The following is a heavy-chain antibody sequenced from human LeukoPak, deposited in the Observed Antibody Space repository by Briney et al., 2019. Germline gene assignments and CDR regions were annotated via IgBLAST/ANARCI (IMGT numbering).Heavy chain of an antibody. CDR3: ARMEGYYGSGSSPFDY. J-gene: IGHJ4*02. CDR1: GGSISSYY. D-gene: IGHD3-10*01. Sequence: SETLSLTCTVSGGSISSYYWSWIRQPPGKGLEWIGYIYYSGSTNYNPSLKSRVTISVDTSKNQFSLKLSSVTAADTAVYYCARMEGYYGSGSSPFDYWGQGTLVTVSS. V-gene: IGHV4-59*08. CDR2: IYYSGST.